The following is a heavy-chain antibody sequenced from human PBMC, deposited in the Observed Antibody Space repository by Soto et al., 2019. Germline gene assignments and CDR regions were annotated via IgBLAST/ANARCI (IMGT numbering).Heavy chain of an antibody. CDR1: GFTFSSYG. V-gene: IGHV3-30*18. D-gene: IGHD2-2*01. Sequence: QVQLVESGGGVVQPGRSLRLSCAASGFTFSSYGMHWVRQAPGKGLEWVAVISYDGSNKYYADSVKGRFTISRDNSKNTLYLQMNSLRAEDTAVYYCAKDPRTGYCSSTSCSGGWFDPWGQGTLVTVSS. J-gene: IGHJ5*02. CDR3: AKDPRTGYCSSTSCSGGWFDP. CDR2: ISYDGSNK.